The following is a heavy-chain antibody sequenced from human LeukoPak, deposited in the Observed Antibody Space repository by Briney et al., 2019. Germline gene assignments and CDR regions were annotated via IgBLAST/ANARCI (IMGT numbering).Heavy chain of an antibody. V-gene: IGHV4-59*01. CDR3: AMGGYSYGSGLDY. CDR2: IYYSGST. Sequence: SETLSLTCTVSGGSISSYYWSWIRQPPGKGLEWIGYIYYSGSTNYNPSLKSRVTISVDTSKNQFSLKLSSVTAADTAVYYCAMGGYSYGSGLDYWGQGTLVTVSS. J-gene: IGHJ4*02. D-gene: IGHD5-18*01. CDR1: GGSISSYY.